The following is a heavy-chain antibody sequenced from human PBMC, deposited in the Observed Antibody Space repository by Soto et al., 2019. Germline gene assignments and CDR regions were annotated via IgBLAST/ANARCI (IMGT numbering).Heavy chain of an antibody. D-gene: IGHD2-15*01. V-gene: IGHV1-58*01. CDR2: IVVGSGNA. CDR3: ARDRRGYCSGGSCPNWFDP. J-gene: IGHJ5*02. Sequence: EASVKVSCKASGFTFTSSAVQWVRQARGQRLEWIGWIVVGSGNANYAQKFQERVTITRDISTSTAYMELSSLRSEDTAVYYCARDRRGYCSGGSCPNWFDPWGQGTLVTVSS. CDR1: GFTFTSSA.